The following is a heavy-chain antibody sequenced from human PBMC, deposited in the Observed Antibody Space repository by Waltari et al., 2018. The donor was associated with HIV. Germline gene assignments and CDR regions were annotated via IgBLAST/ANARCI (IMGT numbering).Heavy chain of an antibody. CDR2: INPDGTDT. CDR1: GFTFTTSW. J-gene: IGHJ6*02. CDR3: ARGKDCGGGTCDGYHYYGMDV. V-gene: IGHV3-74*01. Sequence: EVQLVESGGGLVQPGGSLRLSCAASGFTFTTSWVHWVRHAQGKGLVWVSRINPDGTDTRYADSVKGRFTISRDNAKNTVYLQVNSLRGEDTSVYYCARGKDCGGGTCDGYHYYGMDVWGQGTTVTVSS. D-gene: IGHD2-15*01.